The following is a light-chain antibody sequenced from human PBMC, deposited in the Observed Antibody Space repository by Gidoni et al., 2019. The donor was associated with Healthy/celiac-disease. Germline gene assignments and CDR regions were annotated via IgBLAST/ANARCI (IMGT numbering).Light chain of an antibody. CDR2: GAS. CDR3: QQYGSSLST. J-gene: IGKJ1*01. CDR1: QRVSSSY. Sequence: EIVLTQSPGTLSLSPGERDTLSCRASQRVSSSYLAWYQQKPGQAPRLLIYGASSRATGIPDRFSGSGSGTDFTLTISRLEPEDFAVYYCQQYGSSLSTFGQGTKVEIK. V-gene: IGKV3-20*01.